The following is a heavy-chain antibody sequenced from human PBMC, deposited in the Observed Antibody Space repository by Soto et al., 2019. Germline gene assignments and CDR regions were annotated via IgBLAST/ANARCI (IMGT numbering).Heavy chain of an antibody. CDR2: ISGGGDTT. D-gene: IGHD3-10*01. CDR1: GFTFNNYA. J-gene: IGHJ4*02. CDR3: AKGRGGSGSLTPRVDF. V-gene: IGHV3-23*01. Sequence: EVQLLESGGGLVQPGGSLRLSCAASGFTFNNYAMTWVRQAPGKGLEWVSAISGGGDTTYYGDSVKGRLTVSRDGSKNTLYMQMSSLRSEDTALYYCAKGRGGSGSLTPRVDFWGQGTLVTVSS.